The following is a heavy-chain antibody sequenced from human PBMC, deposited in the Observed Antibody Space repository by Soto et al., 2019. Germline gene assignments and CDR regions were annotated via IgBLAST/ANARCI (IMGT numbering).Heavy chain of an antibody. Sequence: AAGSLRLSCAASVVTFSDYYMSWIRQATGKGLEWVSYISSSGSTIYYADPVKGRFTISRDNAKNSLYLQMNSLRAEDTAVYYCASPRIQLRNDAFDIWGQGTMVTVSS. J-gene: IGHJ3*02. CDR2: ISSSGSTI. CDR3: ASPRIQLRNDAFDI. CDR1: VVTFSDYY. V-gene: IGHV3-11*01. D-gene: IGHD5-18*01.